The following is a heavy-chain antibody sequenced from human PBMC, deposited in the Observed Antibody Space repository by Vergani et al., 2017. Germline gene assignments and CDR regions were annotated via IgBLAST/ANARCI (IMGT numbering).Heavy chain of an antibody. V-gene: IGHV3-30*18. D-gene: IGHD3-16*01. Sequence: QVQLVESGGGVVQPGRSLRLSCAASGFTFSSYGMHWVRQAPGKGLEWVAVISYDGRNKYYADSVKGRFTISRDNSKNTLYLQMNSLRAEDTAVYYCAKKSLGASLDYWGQGTLVTVSS. J-gene: IGHJ4*02. CDR3: AKKSLGASLDY. CDR1: GFTFSSYG. CDR2: ISYDGRNK.